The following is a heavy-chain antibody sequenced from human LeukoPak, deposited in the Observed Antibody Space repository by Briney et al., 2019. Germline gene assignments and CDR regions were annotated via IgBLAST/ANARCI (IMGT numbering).Heavy chain of an antibody. Sequence: PGGSLRLSCALSGFTFSSFATRWGRHAPGKGLEWVAVISYDVSNKNYTDSVNGRFNIYRDNSKNTLYLQMNSLRAEDTAVYHCARPLGGDFWGQGTLVTVSS. CDR3: ARPLGGDF. CDR1: GFTFSSFA. D-gene: IGHD3-3*01. CDR2: ISYDVSNK. J-gene: IGHJ4*02. V-gene: IGHV3-30*04.